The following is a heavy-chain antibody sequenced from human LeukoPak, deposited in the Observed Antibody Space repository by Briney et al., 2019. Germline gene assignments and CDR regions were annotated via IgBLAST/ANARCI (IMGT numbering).Heavy chain of an antibody. D-gene: IGHD2-8*01. CDR1: GGSISSSSYY. CDR2: IYYSGST. Sequence: SETLSLTCTVSGGSISSSSYYWGWIRQPPGTGLEWIGSIYYSGSTYYNPSLKSRVTISIDTSKNQFSLKLSSVTAADTAVYYCARVGELMVYAPHGPDDAFDIWGQGTMVTVSS. J-gene: IGHJ3*02. CDR3: ARVGELMVYAPHGPDDAFDI. V-gene: IGHV4-39*07.